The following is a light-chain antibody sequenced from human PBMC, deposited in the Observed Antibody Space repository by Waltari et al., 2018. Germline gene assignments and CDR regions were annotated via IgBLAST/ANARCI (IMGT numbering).Light chain of an antibody. Sequence: EIVMTQSPATLSVSPGERATLSCRASQSISSNLAWYQQQPGQAPRLLIYGASPRATGIPARVSGSGSGTEFTLTISSLQSEDFALYYCQQYDVWPPYTFGQGTKLEIK. J-gene: IGKJ2*01. CDR2: GAS. CDR3: QQYDVWPPYT. CDR1: QSISSN. V-gene: IGKV3-15*01.